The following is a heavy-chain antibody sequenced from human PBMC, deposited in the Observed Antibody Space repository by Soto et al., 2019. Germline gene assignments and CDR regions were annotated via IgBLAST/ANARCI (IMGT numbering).Heavy chain of an antibody. J-gene: IGHJ5*02. CDR1: GGSISSSSWS. D-gene: IGHD2-15*01. Sequence: SETLSLTCTVSGGSISSSSWSWGWKRQPPGMGLEWIGRIYYSGSTYYNPSLKSRVTISVDTSKNQCSLKLSSVTAADTAVYYCASPKISFYNWFDPWGQGTLVTVS. CDR3: ASPKISFYNWFDP. CDR2: IYYSGST. V-gene: IGHV4-39*01.